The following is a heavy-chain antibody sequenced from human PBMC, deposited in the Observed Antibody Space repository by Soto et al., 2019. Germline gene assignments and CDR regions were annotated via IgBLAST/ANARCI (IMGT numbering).Heavy chain of an antibody. J-gene: IGHJ4*02. CDR3: AREAHYDILGDFDY. Sequence: SETLSLTCAVSGYSISSGYYWGWIRQPPGKGLEWVGSIYHSGSTYCNPSLKSRVTISVDTSKNQFSLKLSSVTAADTAVYYCAREAHYDILGDFDYWGQGTLVTVSS. V-gene: IGHV4-38-2*02. D-gene: IGHD3-9*01. CDR1: GYSISSGYY. CDR2: IYHSGST.